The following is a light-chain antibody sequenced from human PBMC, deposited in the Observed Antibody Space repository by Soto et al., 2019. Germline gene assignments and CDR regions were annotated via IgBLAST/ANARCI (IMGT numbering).Light chain of an antibody. CDR2: GAS. V-gene: IGKV3-20*01. J-gene: IGKJ2*01. Sequence: EIVLTQSPGTLSLSPGERATLSCRASQNVSSSYLAWYQQKPGQAPRLLIYGASTRATGIPGRFSGSASGTDFTLTSSRLEPEDFAVYYCQQYGPSPMYTFGQGTNLEIK. CDR3: QQYGPSPMYT. CDR1: QNVSSSY.